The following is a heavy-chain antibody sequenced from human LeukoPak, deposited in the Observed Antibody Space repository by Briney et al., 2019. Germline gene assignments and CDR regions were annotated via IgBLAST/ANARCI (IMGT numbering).Heavy chain of an antibody. CDR3: PGVTTIDS. Sequence: GGSLRLSCAASGFTFSSYDMHWDRQAPGEGLEWVSAFHTDGGTYYLDSVKGRFTISREDAKNSLYLQMNTLRAGDTARGSGPGVTTIDSWGQGTLVIVSS. J-gene: IGHJ4*02. D-gene: IGHD4-17*01. CDR1: GFTFSSYD. V-gene: IGHV3-13*01. CDR2: FHTDGGT.